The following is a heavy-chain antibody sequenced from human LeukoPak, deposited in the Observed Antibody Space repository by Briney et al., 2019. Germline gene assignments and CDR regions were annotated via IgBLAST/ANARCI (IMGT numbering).Heavy chain of an antibody. V-gene: IGHV4-4*02. CDR2: IYHSGST. CDR3: ARSDSSGWSAFFDY. D-gene: IGHD6-19*01. CDR1: GGSISSSNW. Sequence: SSGTLSLTCAVSGGSISSSNWWSWVRQPPGKGLEWIGEIYHSGSTNYSPSLKSRVTISVDKSKNRFSLKLSSVTAADTAVYYCARSDSSGWSAFFDYWGQGTLVTVSS. J-gene: IGHJ4*02.